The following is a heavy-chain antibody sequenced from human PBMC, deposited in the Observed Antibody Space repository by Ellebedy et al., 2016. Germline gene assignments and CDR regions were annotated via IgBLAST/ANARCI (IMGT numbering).Heavy chain of an antibody. D-gene: IGHD1-1*01. CDR3: AAGTNGTTGWFGP. CDR2: VNLNSGDS. CDR1: GYKFTGYY. Sequence: ASVKVSXXASGYKFTGYYMHWLRQAPGQRPEWMGWVNLNSGDSKFALSFQGRASMTRDTSITTVYMDLSDLRSDDTAVYYCAAGTNGTTGWFGPWGQGTLVSVSS. J-gene: IGHJ5*02. V-gene: IGHV1-2*02.